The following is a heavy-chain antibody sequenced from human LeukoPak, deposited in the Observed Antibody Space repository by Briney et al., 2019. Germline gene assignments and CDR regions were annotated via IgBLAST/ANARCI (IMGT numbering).Heavy chain of an antibody. V-gene: IGHV4-38-2*02. CDR3: ARPYYDILTGYSAYFDY. J-gene: IGHJ4*02. CDR2: IYHSGST. CDR1: GYSISSGCY. D-gene: IGHD3-9*01. Sequence: SETLSLTCTVSGYSISSGCYWGWIRQPPGKGLEWIGSIYHSGSTYYNPSLKSRVTISVDTSKNQFSLKLSSVTAADTAVYYCARPYYDILTGYSAYFDYWGQGTLVTVSS.